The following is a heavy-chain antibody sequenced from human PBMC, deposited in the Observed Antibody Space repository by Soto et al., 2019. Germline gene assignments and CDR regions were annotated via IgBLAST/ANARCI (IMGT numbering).Heavy chain of an antibody. Sequence: QVQLVQSGAEVKKPGSSVKVSCKASGGTFSSYTISWVRQAPGQGLEWMGRIIPILGIANYEQKFQGRVTITADKSTSTAYMAVSSLRSEDTAVYYWASGIGDYVWGSSRPNWGQGTMVTVSS. V-gene: IGHV1-69*02. J-gene: IGHJ4*02. CDR2: IIPILGIA. CDR1: GGTFSSYT. D-gene: IGHD3-16*02. CDR3: ASGIGDYVWGSSRPN.